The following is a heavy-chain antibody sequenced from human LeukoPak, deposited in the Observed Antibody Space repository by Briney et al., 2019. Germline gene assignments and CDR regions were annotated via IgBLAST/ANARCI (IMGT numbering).Heavy chain of an antibody. CDR1: GFTFSSYS. D-gene: IGHD6-13*01. CDR2: ISSSSSTI. J-gene: IGHJ4*02. CDR3: ARDQYLAAAGTGYFDY. V-gene: IGHV3-48*01. Sequence: SGGSLRLSCAASGFTFSSYSMNWVRQAPGKGLEWVSYISSSSSTIYYADSVKGRFTISRDNANNSLYMQMNSLRAEDTAVYYCARDQYLAAAGTGYFDYWGQGTLVTVSS.